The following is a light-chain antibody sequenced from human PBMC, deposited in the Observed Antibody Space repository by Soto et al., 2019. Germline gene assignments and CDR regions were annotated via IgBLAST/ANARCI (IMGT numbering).Light chain of an antibody. CDR1: QSVGSN. CDR3: QQYSSSPS. J-gene: IGKJ5*01. Sequence: EIVMTQSPATLSVSPGERATLSCRASQSVGSNLAWYQQKPGQAPRLLIYGASTRATGIPARFSGSGSGTEFTLTIGSLQSEDFAVYYCQQYSSSPSFGQGTRLEIK. V-gene: IGKV3-15*01. CDR2: GAS.